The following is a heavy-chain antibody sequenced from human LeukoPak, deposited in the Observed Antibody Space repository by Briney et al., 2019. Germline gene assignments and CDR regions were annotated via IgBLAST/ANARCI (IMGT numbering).Heavy chain of an antibody. J-gene: IGHJ4*02. D-gene: IGHD5-18*01. CDR1: GFTFSSYS. CDR2: ISSSSSYI. CDR3: AREPSAAGYSDAFDY. Sequence: PGGSLRLSCAASGFTFSSYSMNWVRQAPGKGLEWVSSISSSSSYIYYADSVKGRFTISRDNAEKSVYLQMNSLRAEDTAVYYCAREPSAAGYSDAFDYWGQGALVTVSS. V-gene: IGHV3-21*04.